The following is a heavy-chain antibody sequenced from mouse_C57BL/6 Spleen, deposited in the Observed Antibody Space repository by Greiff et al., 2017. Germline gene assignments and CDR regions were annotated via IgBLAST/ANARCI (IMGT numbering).Heavy chain of an antibody. J-gene: IGHJ2*01. D-gene: IGHD2-4*01. CDR2: IDPSDSYT. CDR1: GYTFTSYW. Sequence: QVQLQQPGAELVKPGASVKLSCKASGYTFTSYWMQWVKQRPGQGLEWIGEIDPSDSYTNYNQKFKGKATLTVDTSSSTAYMQLSSLTSEDSAVYYCARRGYDYDRNYFDYWGQGTTLTVSS. V-gene: IGHV1-50*01. CDR3: ARRGYDYDRNYFDY.